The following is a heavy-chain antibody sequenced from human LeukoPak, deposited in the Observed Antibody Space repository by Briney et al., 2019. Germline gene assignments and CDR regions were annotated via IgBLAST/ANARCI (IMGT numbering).Heavy chain of an antibody. Sequence: SETLSLTCTVSGDSISTSNSYWGWIRQPPGKGLEWIGSIYYSGNTYYNASLKSRVTISVDTSKSQFSLKLSSVTAADTAVYYCARLQASGATYPDYWGQGILVTVSS. D-gene: IGHD5-24*01. CDR1: GDSISTSNSY. CDR3: ARLQASGATYPDY. CDR2: IYYSGNT. J-gene: IGHJ4*02. V-gene: IGHV4-39*07.